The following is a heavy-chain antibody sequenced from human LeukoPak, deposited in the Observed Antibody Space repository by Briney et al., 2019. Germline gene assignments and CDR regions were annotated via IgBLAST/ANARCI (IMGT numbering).Heavy chain of an antibody. V-gene: IGHV1-2*02. CDR1: GDTFTGYY. CDR2: INPNSGGT. J-gene: IGHJ4*02. D-gene: IGHD3-10*01. CDR3: ARDSGARGSGSYLIAY. Sequence: ASVKVSCKASGDTFTGYYMHWVRQAPGQGLEWMVWINPNSGGTNYAQKFQGMVTMTRDTSISTAYMDLSRLRSDATAVYYCARDSGARGSGSYLIAYWGQGTLVTVSS.